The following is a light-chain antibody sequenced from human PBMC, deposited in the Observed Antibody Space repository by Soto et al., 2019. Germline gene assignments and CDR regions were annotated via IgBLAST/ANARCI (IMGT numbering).Light chain of an antibody. CDR3: QQYDKWPRT. V-gene: IGKV3-15*01. Sequence: EIVMTQSPATLSVSPGERATLSCRASQSVSRKLAWYQQTRGQAPRLIMYGASTRATGVPARFSGSGSGTEFTLTISNLQSEDFAVYHCQQYDKWPRTFGQGTKVDIK. CDR1: QSVSRK. J-gene: IGKJ1*01. CDR2: GAS.